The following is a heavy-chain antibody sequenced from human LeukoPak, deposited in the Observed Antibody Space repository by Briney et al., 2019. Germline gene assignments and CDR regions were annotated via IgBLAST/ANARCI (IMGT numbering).Heavy chain of an antibody. CDR1: GDSISSGDYY. CDR2: IYYSGST. D-gene: IGHD2-2*01. CDR3: ASSSTSWFDY. Sequence: SETLSLTCTISGDSISSGDYYWSWIRQPPGKGLEWIGYIYYSGSTYYNPSLKSRVTISVDTSKNQFSLKLSSVTAADTAVYYCASSSTSWFDYWGQGTLVTVSS. J-gene: IGHJ4*02. V-gene: IGHV4-30-4*01.